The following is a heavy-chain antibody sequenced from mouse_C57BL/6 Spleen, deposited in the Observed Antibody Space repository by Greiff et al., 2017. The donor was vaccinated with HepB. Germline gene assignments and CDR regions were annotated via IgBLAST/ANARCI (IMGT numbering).Heavy chain of an antibody. J-gene: IGHJ4*01. CDR2: ISDGGSYT. V-gene: IGHV5-4*01. CDR1: GFTFSSYA. Sequence: EVMLVESGGGLVKPGGSLKLSCAASGFTFSSYAMSWVRQTPEKRLEWVATISDGGSYTYYPDNVKGRFTIARDNATNNLYLQMSHLKSEDTAMYSCAREVSAVVALDYWGQGTSVTVSS. CDR3: AREVSAVVALDY. D-gene: IGHD1-1*01.